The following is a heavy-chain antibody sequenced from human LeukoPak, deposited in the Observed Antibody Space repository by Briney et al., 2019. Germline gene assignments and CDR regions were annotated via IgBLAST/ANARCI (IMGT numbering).Heavy chain of an antibody. J-gene: IGHJ4*02. V-gene: IGHV1-3*01. CDR1: GYTLSTYT. D-gene: IGHD6-19*01. CDR3: ARAEKIAVAGMGYYFDY. Sequence: ASVKVSCKASGYTLSTYTMHWLRQAPGQRPEWMGCIYAGNGNVKYSQNFQARVTITRDTSANTAYLELSSLRSEDTAVYYCARAEKIAVAGMGYYFDYWGQGTLVTVSS. CDR2: IYAGNGNV.